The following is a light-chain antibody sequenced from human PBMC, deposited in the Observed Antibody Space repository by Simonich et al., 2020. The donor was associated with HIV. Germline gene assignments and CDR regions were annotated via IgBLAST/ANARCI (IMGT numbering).Light chain of an antibody. CDR2: GAS. V-gene: IGKV3-20*01. Sequence: EIVLTQSPGTLSLSPGERATLSCRASPSVSSSYLAWYQQNPGQAPRLRIYGASSRATGIPDRFSGSGSGTDFTLTISRLEPEDFAVYYCQQYGSSRTFGQGTKVEIK. J-gene: IGKJ1*01. CDR3: QQYGSSRT. CDR1: PSVSSSY.